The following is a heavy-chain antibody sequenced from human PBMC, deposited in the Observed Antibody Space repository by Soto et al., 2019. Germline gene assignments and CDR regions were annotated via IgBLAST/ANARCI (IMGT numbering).Heavy chain of an antibody. CDR2: IYYSGST. J-gene: IGHJ6*03. CDR3: ARRGYSYGFYYMDV. Sequence: SETLSLTCTVSGGSISSGGYYWSWIRQHPGKGLEWIGYIYYSGSTYYNPSLKSRVTISVDTSKNQFSLKLSSVTAADTAVYYCARRGYSYGFYYMDVWGKGTTVTVSS. CDR1: GGSISSGGYY. V-gene: IGHV4-31*03. D-gene: IGHD5-18*01.